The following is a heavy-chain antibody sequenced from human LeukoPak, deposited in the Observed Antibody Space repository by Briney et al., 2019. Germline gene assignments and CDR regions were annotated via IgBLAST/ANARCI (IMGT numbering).Heavy chain of an antibody. CDR2: IYYSGST. Sequence: SETLSLTCTVSGGSISSYYWSWIRQPPGKGLEWLGYIYYSGSTNYNPSLKSRVTISVDTSKNHFSLKLSSVTAADTAVYYCARAKGITGTTFRYWGQGTLVTVSS. CDR1: GGSISSYY. V-gene: IGHV4-59*01. CDR3: ARAKGITGTTFRY. J-gene: IGHJ4*02. D-gene: IGHD1-7*01.